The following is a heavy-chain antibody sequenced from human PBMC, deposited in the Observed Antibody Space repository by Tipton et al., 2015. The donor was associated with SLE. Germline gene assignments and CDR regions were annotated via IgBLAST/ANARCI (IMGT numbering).Heavy chain of an antibody. Sequence: TLSLTCTVSGGSISSGGYYWSWIRQHPGKGLEWIGYIYYSGSTYYNPSLKSRVTISVDTSKNQFSLRLKSVTAADTAVYYCARGGGPWGYYFDNWGQGNLVTVSS. J-gene: IGHJ4*02. V-gene: IGHV4-31*03. D-gene: IGHD1-26*01. CDR2: IYYSGST. CDR3: ARGGGPWGYYFDN. CDR1: GGSISSGGYY.